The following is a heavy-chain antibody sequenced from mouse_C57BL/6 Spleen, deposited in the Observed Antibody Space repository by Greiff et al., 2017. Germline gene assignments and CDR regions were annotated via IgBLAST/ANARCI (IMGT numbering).Heavy chain of an antibody. CDR1: GYTFTSYW. D-gene: IGHD1-1*01. V-gene: IGHV1-55*01. Sequence: VQLQQPGAELVKPGASVKMSCKASGYTFTSYWLTWVQQRPGQGLEWIGDIYPGSGSTNYTEQFKSKATLTVDTSSSTAYMQLSSLTSEDSAVYYCAIPPFYYGTARDYWGQGTSVTVSS. J-gene: IGHJ4*01. CDR3: AIPPFYYGTARDY. CDR2: IYPGSGST.